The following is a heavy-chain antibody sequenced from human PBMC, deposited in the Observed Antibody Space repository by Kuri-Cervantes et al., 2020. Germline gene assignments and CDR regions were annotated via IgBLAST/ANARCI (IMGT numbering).Heavy chain of an antibody. V-gene: IGHV4-30-2*01. CDR3: ARLGWLRFFDY. D-gene: IGHD5-12*01. CDR1: GGSISSGGYS. J-gene: IGHJ4*02. CDR2: IYHSGST. Sequence: SCAVSGGSISSGGYSWSWIRQPPGKGLEWIGYIYHSGSTYYNPSLKSRVTISVDRSKNQFSLKLSSVTAADTAVYYCARLGWLRFFDYWGQGTLVTVSS.